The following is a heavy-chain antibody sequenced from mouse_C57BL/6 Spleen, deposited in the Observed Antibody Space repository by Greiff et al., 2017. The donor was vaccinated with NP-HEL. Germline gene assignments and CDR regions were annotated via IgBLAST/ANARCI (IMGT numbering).Heavy chain of an antibody. CDR3: TRGSTMVTTGLDY. Sequence: QVQLKQSGAELVRPGASVTLSCKASGYTFTDYEMHWVKQTPVHGLEWIGAIDPETGGTAYNQKFKGKAILTADKSSSTAYMELRSLTSEDSAVYYCTRGSTMVTTGLDYWGQGTTLTVSS. J-gene: IGHJ2*01. CDR1: GYTFTDYE. D-gene: IGHD2-2*01. CDR2: IDPETGGT. V-gene: IGHV1-15*01.